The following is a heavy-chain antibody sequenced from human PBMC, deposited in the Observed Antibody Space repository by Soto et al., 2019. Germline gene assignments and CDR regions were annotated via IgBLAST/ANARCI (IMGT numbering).Heavy chain of an antibody. CDR2: ISSSSSYI. Sequence: EVQLVESGGGLVKPGGSLRLSCAASGFTFSSYSMNWVRQAPGKGLEWVSSISSSSSYIYYADSVKGRFTISRDNAKNSLDLQMNSLRAEDTAGYYCAREGCGRGAQADAFDIWGQGTMVTVSS. CDR1: GFTFSSYS. V-gene: IGHV3-21*01. J-gene: IGHJ3*02. CDR3: AREGCGRGAQADAFDI. D-gene: IGHD2-15*01.